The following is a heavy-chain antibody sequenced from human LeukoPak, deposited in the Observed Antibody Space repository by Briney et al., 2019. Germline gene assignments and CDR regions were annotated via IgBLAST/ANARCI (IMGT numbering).Heavy chain of an antibody. CDR2: ISSSGSTV. CDR1: GFTFRSFE. V-gene: IGHV3-48*03. J-gene: IGHJ4*02. CDR3: GRASFTGYSSGLIDY. Sequence: PGGSLRLSCAASGFTFRSFEMNWVPQAPGKGLEWVSYISSSGSTVYYVDSVKGRFTISRDNTKNSLYLQMNSLRAEDTAVYYCGRASFTGYSSGLIDYWGQGILVTVSS. D-gene: IGHD6-19*01.